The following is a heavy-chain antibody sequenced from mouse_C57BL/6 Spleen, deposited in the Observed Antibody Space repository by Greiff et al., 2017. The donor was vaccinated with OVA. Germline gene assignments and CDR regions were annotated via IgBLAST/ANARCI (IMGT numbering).Heavy chain of an antibody. CDR3: ARGSPVRFYAMDY. Sequence: EVQLQQSGPELVKPGASVKISCKASGYTFTDYYMNWVKQSHGKSLEWIGDINPNNGGTSYNQKFKGKATLTVDKSSSTAYMELRSLTSEDSAVYYCARGSPVRFYAMDYWGQGTSVTVSS. D-gene: IGHD2-14*01. CDR1: GYTFTDYY. CDR2: INPNNGGT. V-gene: IGHV1-26*01. J-gene: IGHJ4*01.